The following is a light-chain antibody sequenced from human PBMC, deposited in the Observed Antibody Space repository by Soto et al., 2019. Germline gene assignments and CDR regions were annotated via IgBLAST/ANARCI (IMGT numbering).Light chain of an antibody. CDR3: MQALQTPRT. CDR1: QSTSSY. CDR2: AAS. J-gene: IGKJ1*01. V-gene: IGKV1-39*01. Sequence: DIQMTQSPSSLSASVGDRVTITCRASQSTSSYLNWYQQKPGKAPKLLIYAASSLQSGVPSRFSGSGSGTDFTLKISRVEAEDVGVYYCMQALQTPRTFGQGTKVEIK.